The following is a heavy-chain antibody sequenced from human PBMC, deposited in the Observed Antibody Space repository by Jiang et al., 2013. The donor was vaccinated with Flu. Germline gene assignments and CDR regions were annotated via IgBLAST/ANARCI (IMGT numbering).Heavy chain of an antibody. CDR2: INHSGST. J-gene: IGHJ5*02. D-gene: IGHD3-9*01. CDR3: ARFYDILTGYSPNWFDP. V-gene: IGHV4-34*01. Sequence: LLKPSETLSLTCAVYGGSFSGYYWSWIRQPPGKGLEWIGEINHSGSTNYNPSLKSRVTISVDTSKNQFSLKLSSVTAADTAVYYCARFYDILTGYSPNWFDPWGQGTLVTVSS. CDR1: GGSFSGYY.